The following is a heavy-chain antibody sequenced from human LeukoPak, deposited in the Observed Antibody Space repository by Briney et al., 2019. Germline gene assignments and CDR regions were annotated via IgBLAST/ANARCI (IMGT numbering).Heavy chain of an antibody. CDR3: AKTRPLDSSSWSHGDY. V-gene: IGHV3-23*01. CDR2: ISGSGDST. Sequence: GGSLRLSCAASGFTFSSYAMSWVRQAPGKGLEWVSAISGSGDSTYYGDSVKGRFTISRDNSKNTLYLQMNSLRAEDTAVYYCAKTRPLDSSSWSHGDYWGQETLVTVSS. J-gene: IGHJ4*02. D-gene: IGHD6-13*01. CDR1: GFTFSSYA.